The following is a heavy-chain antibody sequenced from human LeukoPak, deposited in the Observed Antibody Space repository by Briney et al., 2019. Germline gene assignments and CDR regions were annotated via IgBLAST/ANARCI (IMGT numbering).Heavy chain of an antibody. V-gene: IGHV3-23*01. Sequence: GGSLRLSCAASGFTFSSYAMSWVRQAPGKGPEWVSAISGSGGSTYYADSVKGRFTISRDNSKNTLYLQMNSLRAEDTAVYYCAKDPDEWLVTYWGQGTLVTVSS. CDR3: AKDPDEWLVTY. J-gene: IGHJ4*02. CDR1: GFTFSSYA. CDR2: ISGSGGST. D-gene: IGHD6-19*01.